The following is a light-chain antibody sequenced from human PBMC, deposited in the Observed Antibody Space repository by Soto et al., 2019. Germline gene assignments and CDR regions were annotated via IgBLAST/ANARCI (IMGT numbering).Light chain of an antibody. V-gene: IGLV1-40*01. J-gene: IGLJ2*01. CDR2: RNN. CDR1: SPKFGANFD. Sequence: QSMLTQPPSVSGAPGQRVTIPCTESSPKFGANFDVHWYQQLPGTAPKLLIYRNNNRASGVPDRFSGSRSGTSASLAITGLQAEDEADYYCQSFDGTLSDVVFGGGTKLTVL. CDR3: QSFDGTLSDVV.